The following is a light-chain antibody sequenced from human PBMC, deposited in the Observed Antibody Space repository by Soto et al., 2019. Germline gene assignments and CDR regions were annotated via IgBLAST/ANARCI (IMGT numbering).Light chain of an antibody. J-gene: IGKJ4*01. V-gene: IGKV1-5*01. CDR1: QSISSG. CDR3: QQYNSYSPLT. Sequence: EIQMTQSPSTLSASVGDRVTITCRASQSISSGLAWYQQKPGKAPKLLIYDASSLESGVPSRFSGSGSGTEFTLTISSLQPDDFATYYCQQYNSYSPLTFGGGTKVDIK. CDR2: DAS.